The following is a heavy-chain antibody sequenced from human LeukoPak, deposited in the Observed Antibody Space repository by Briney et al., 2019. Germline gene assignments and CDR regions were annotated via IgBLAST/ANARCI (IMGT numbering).Heavy chain of an antibody. CDR1: GYSFTNYW. V-gene: IGHV5-51*01. Sequence: GESLKISCKGSGYSFTNYWIGWVRQMPGMGLEWMGIIYPGDSDTRYNPSFQGQVTISADKSISTAYLQWSSLKASDTAMYYCARFMTTVTTSYSDYWGQGTLVTVSS. D-gene: IGHD4-17*01. J-gene: IGHJ4*02. CDR2: IYPGDSDT. CDR3: ARFMTTVTTSYSDY.